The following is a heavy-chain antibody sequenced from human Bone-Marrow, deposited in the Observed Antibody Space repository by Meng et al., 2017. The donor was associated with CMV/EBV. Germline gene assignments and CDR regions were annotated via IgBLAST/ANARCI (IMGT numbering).Heavy chain of an antibody. D-gene: IGHD6-13*01. V-gene: IGHV1-69*05. CDR1: GGTFSSYA. Sequence: SVTVSCKASGGTFSSYAISWVRQAPGQGLAWMGGIIPIFGTANYAQKFQGRVTITTDESTSTAYMELSSLRSEDTAVYYCARIGGMAAAGNYWGQGTLVTVSS. J-gene: IGHJ4*02. CDR2: IIPIFGTA. CDR3: ARIGGMAAAGNY.